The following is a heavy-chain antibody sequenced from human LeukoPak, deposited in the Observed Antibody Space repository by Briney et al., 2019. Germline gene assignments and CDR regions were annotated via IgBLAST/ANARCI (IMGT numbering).Heavy chain of an antibody. CDR3: ARVTYYDSLYYFDY. D-gene: IGHD5-12*01. CDR1: GFTFDDYG. J-gene: IGHJ4*02. V-gene: IGHV3-20*04. CDR2: INWNGGST. Sequence: PGGSLRLSCAASGFTFDDYGLSWVRHAPGKGLEWVSGINWNGGSTAYADSVKGRFTISRDNAKNSLYLQMNSLRAEDTALYYCARVTYYDSLYYFDYWGQGTLVTVSS.